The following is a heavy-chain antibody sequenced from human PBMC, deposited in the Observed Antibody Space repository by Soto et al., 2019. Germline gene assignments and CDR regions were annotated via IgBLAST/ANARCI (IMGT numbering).Heavy chain of an antibody. CDR2: IFSNDDK. CDR1: GISLNDATMG. V-gene: IGHV2-26*01. Sequence: QVTLKESGPVLVKPTETLTLTCTVSGISLNDATMGVSWIRQPPGKALEWLANIFSNDDKSYTTSLKNRLTISKDTSESQVVLTMTNMDPVDTATYYCARIFRASDFVDWGQGTLVTVSS. CDR3: ARIFRASDFVD. J-gene: IGHJ4*02.